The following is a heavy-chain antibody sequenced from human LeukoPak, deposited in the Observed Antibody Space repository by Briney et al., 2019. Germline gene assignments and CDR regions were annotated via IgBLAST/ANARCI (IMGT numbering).Heavy chain of an antibody. V-gene: IGHV3-21*01. CDR2: IGSSSDYI. J-gene: IGHJ4*02. D-gene: IGHD2-15*01. CDR1: GFTFSSYN. Sequence: KPGGSLRLSCVVSGFTFSSYNMHWVRQAPGMGLEWVSSIGSSSDYIHYADSLKGRFTISRDIAKNSLYLQMNSLKAEDTAVYYCARGELGDCSGGSCYFDYWGQGTLVTVSS. CDR3: ARGELGDCSGGSCYFDY.